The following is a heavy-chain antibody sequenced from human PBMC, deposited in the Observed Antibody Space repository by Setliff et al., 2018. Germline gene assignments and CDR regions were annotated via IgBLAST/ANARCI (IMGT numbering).Heavy chain of an antibody. V-gene: IGHV1-69*06. Sequence: SVKVSCKASGGTFSSYAISWVRQAPGQGLEWMGRIIPIFGTANYAQKFQGRVTITADKSTSTAYMELSSLRSEDTAVYYCVRDPILYDSSGYLNYFDYWGQGTLVTVSS. J-gene: IGHJ4*02. CDR1: GGTFSSYA. CDR2: IIPIFGTA. CDR3: VRDPILYDSSGYLNYFDY. D-gene: IGHD3-22*01.